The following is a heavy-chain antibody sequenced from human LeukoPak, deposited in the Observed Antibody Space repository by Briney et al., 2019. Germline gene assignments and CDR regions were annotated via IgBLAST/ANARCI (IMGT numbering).Heavy chain of an antibody. J-gene: IGHJ4*02. V-gene: IGHV2-5*02. Sequence: KNSGPTLVNPTQPLTLTCTFSGFSLSTSGVGVDWIPRPPGKALEWLALMYWDDDKRYTPTLKNRLTITKDTSKNQVVLTMTNMDPVDTATYYCAHSSGGSCYSGWGQGTLVTVSS. D-gene: IGHD2-15*01. CDR1: GFSLSTSGVG. CDR3: AHSSGGSCYSG. CDR2: MYWDDDK.